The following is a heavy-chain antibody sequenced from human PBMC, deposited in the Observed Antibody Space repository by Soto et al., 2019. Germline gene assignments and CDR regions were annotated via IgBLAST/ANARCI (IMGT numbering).Heavy chain of an antibody. CDR1: GFTFSSHA. V-gene: IGHV3-30-3*01. D-gene: IGHD1-26*01. CDR3: ARDDEGGSDCDLGY. CDR2: ISSDGSNK. J-gene: IGHJ4*02. Sequence: QVQLVESGGGVVQPGRSLRLSCAVSGFTFSSHAMHWVRQAPGTGLEWVTLISSDGSNKYYADSVKGRFTTSRDNSKNTMYLQMNSLRVEDTAVYYCARDDEGGSDCDLGYWGQGALVTVSS.